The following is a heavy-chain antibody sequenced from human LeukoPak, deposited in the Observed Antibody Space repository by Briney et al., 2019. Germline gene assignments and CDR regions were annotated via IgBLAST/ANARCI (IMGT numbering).Heavy chain of an antibody. D-gene: IGHD2-15*01. CDR2: ISSDGNHK. Sequence: GGSLTHFYAASGFNHSNYVMLWVRQAPGKGLEWVAVISSDGNHKYYADSVKGRFTISRDNSKNTLYLQMNSLRTEDAAVYYCASRLLYCNGSTCYSDYWGQGSLVTVSS. CDR3: ASRLLYCNGSTCYSDY. V-gene: IGHV3-30*03. CDR1: GFNHSNYV. J-gene: IGHJ4*02.